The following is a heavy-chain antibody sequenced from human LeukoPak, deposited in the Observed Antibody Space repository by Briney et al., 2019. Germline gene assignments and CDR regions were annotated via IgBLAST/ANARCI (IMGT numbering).Heavy chain of an antibody. CDR1: GASISSYY. V-gene: IGHV4-59*08. Sequence: SETLSLTCTVSGASISSYYWSWIRQPPGKGLEWIGYIYYSGSTYYNPSLKSRVTISVDTSKNQFSLKLSSVTAADTAVYYCARVGSIGAFDIWGQGTMVTVSS. J-gene: IGHJ3*02. CDR2: IYYSGST. CDR3: ARVGSIGAFDI. D-gene: IGHD3-10*01.